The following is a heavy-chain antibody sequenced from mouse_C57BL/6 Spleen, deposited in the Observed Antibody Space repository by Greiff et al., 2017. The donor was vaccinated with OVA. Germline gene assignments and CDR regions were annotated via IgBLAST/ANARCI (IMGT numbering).Heavy chain of an antibody. CDR2: IDPEDGDT. V-gene: IGHV14-1*01. CDR3: TRKDYGYALAY. Sequence: VQLQQSGAELVRPGASVKLPCTASGFNIKDYYMHWVKQRPEQGLEWIGRIDPEDGDTEYAPKFQGKATMTADTSSNTAYLQLSSLTSEDTAVYYCTRKDYGYALAYWGQGTLVTVSA. J-gene: IGHJ3*01. D-gene: IGHD2-2*01. CDR1: GFNIKDYY.